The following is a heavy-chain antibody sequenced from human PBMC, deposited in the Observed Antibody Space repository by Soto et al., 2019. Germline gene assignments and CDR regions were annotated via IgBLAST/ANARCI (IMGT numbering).Heavy chain of an antibody. CDR1: GFTFSNAW. CDR2: IKSKTDGGTT. J-gene: IGHJ4*02. V-gene: IGHV3-15*07. CDR3: TSSVGSLPFDY. D-gene: IGHD2-15*01. Sequence: VGSLRLSCAASGFTFSNAWMNWVRQAPGKGLEWVGRIKSKTDGGTTDYAAPVKGRFTISRDDSKNTLYLQMNSLKTEDTAVYYCTSSVGSLPFDYWGQGTLVTVSS.